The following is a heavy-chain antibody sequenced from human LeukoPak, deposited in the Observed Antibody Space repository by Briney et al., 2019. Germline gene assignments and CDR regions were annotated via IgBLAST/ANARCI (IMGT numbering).Heavy chain of an antibody. J-gene: IGHJ6*02. CDR1: GDSVSSNSAA. Sequence: SQTLSLTCAISGDSVSSNSAAWHWLRQSPSRGLEWLGRTYYRSKLYNDYAVSVKSRITINPDTSKNQFSLQLNSVTPEDTAVYYCARDLAVEMATIPQYYYYGMDVWGQGTTVTVSS. CDR2: TYYRSKLYN. D-gene: IGHD5-24*01. CDR3: ARDLAVEMATIPQYYYYGMDV. V-gene: IGHV6-1*01.